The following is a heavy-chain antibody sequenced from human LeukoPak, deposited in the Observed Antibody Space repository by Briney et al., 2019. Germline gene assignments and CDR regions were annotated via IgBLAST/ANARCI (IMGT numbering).Heavy chain of an antibody. Sequence: GGSLRLSCAASGLTFSNYGMHWLRQAPGKGLEWVAFVPYDGGNKYHADSVKGRFTISRDNSKNTLYLQMNSLRAEDTAVYYCARDYGSSWDDYYYYGMDVWGQGTTVTVSS. CDR1: GLTFSNYG. CDR3: ARDYGSSWDDYYYYGMDV. V-gene: IGHV3-30*02. CDR2: VPYDGGNK. J-gene: IGHJ6*02. D-gene: IGHD6-13*01.